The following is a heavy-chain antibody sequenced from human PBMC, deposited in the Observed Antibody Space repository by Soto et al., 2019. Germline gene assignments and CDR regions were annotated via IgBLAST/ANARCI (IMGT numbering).Heavy chain of an antibody. Sequence: QVQLVQSGAEVKRPGSSVKVSCKAYGDTFNFHSINWVRQAPGLGLEWMGRVNPMLGMSNYAQRFQGRVTMTADKSTSTAYMELSGLRSEDTAIYYCATSYGSGYRAFDYWGQGALVTVSS. V-gene: IGHV1-69*04. J-gene: IGHJ4*02. CDR3: ATSYGSGYRAFDY. D-gene: IGHD3-10*01. CDR2: VNPMLGMS. CDR1: GDTFNFHS.